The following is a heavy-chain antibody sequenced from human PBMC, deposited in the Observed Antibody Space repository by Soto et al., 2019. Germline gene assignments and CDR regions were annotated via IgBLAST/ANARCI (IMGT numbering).Heavy chain of an antibody. CDR3: AKDRGNMAYYGMDV. D-gene: IGHD5-12*01. J-gene: IGHJ6*02. V-gene: IGHV3-9*01. CDR2: ISWNSGSI. CDR1: GFTFDDYA. Sequence: EVQLVESGGGLVQPGRSLRLSCAASGFTFDDYAMHWVRQAPGKGLEWVSGISWNSGSIGYADSVKGRFTISRDNAKNSLYRQRNSLRAEDTALYYCAKDRGNMAYYGMDVWGQGTTVTVSS.